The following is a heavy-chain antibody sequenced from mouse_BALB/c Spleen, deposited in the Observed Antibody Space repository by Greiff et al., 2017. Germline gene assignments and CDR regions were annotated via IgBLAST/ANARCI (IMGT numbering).Heavy chain of an antibody. CDR1: GYTFTSYV. V-gene: IGHV1-14*01. CDR2: INPYNDGT. CDR3: ARSGLRRVYYFEY. D-gene: IGHD2-4*01. Sequence: VQLQQSGPELVKPGASVKMSCKASGYTFTSYVMHWVKQKPGQGLEWIGYINPYNDGTKYNEKFKGKATLTSDKSSSTAYMELSSLTSEDSEVYYCARSGLRRVYYFEYWGQGTTLTVSS. J-gene: IGHJ2*01.